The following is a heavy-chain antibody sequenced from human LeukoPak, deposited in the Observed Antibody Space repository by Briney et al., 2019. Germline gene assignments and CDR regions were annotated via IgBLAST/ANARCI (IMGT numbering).Heavy chain of an antibody. CDR2: ILPIFGTA. Sequence: SVKVSCKASRGTFSSYAISWVRQAAGQGREWMGGILPIFGTAIYAQMFQGRVTSTADESTSTAYMELSSLRSEDTAVYYCARDLGYYDILTGYSSSYPWGQGTLVTVSS. D-gene: IGHD3-9*01. CDR1: RGTFSSYA. CDR3: ARDLGYYDILTGYSSSYP. V-gene: IGHV1-69*13. J-gene: IGHJ5*02.